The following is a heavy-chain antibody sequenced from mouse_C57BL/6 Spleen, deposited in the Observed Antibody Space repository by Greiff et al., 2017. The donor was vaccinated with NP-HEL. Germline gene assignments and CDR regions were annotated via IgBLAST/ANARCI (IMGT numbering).Heavy chain of an antibody. CDR3: ARDYYYGSSYNAMDY. J-gene: IGHJ4*01. V-gene: IGHV5-4*01. CDR2: ISDGGSYT. Sequence: DVKLQESGGGLVKPGGSLKLSCAASGFTFSSYAMSWVRQTPEKRLEWVATISDGGSYTYYPDNVKGRFTISRDNAKNNLYLQMSHLKSEDTAMYYCARDYYYGSSYNAMDYWGQGTSVTVSS. D-gene: IGHD1-1*01. CDR1: GFTFSSYA.